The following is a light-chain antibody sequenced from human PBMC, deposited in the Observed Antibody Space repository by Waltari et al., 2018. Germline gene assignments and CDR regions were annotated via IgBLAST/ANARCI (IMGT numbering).Light chain of an antibody. CDR3: MQGLQSPNS. V-gene: IGKV2-28*01. CDR1: QSLLHSNGYKY. J-gene: IGKJ2*03. CDR2: LGS. Sequence: DIVMTQSPLSLPVTPGEPASISCRSSQSLLHSNGYKYLDWYLQKPGQSPQLLIYLGSYRASGVPDRFSGSGSGTDFTLKISRVEAEDVGVYYCMQGLQSPNSFVQGTKLEIK.